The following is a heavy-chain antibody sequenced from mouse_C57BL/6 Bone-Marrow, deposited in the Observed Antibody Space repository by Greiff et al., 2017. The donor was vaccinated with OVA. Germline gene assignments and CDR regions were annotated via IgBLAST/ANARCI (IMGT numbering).Heavy chain of an antibody. D-gene: IGHD1-1*01. CDR2: IYPSDSET. CDR1: GYTFTSYW. J-gene: IGHJ2*01. Sequence: QVQLKQSGAELVRPGSSVKLSCKASGYTFTSYWMDWVKQRPGQGLEWIGNIYPSDSETHYNQKFKDKATLTVDKSSSTAYMQLSSLTSEDSAVYYCARKGITTVVATDYWGQGTTLTVSS. V-gene: IGHV1-61*01. CDR3: ARKGITTVVATDY.